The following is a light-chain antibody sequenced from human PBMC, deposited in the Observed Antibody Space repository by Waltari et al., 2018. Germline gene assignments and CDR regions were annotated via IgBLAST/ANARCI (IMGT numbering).Light chain of an antibody. CDR1: QNVGNS. CDR2: DAA. CDR3: QQSYSTPWT. V-gene: IGKV3-11*01. J-gene: IGKJ1*01. Sequence: ENVLTQSPATLSLSPGEAATLSCRASQNVGNSLAWYQHKPGQAPRLLIYDAANRASGIPARFSGSGSGTDFTLTISSLEPDDFATYYCQQSYSTPWTFGQGTKVEIK.